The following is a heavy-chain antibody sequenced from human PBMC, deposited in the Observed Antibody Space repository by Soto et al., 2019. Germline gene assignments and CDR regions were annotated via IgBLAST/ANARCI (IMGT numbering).Heavy chain of an antibody. Sequence: EVQLVESGGSLVKPGGSVRLSCAASGFTFSSHAINWVRQAPGKGLEWISSIDSSSSFIYYADSVKGRFTISRDNAKNSVFLHMSSLRADDTAVYYCARDPLWFGEIGYFDYWGQGALVTVSS. CDR2: IDSSSSFI. CDR3: ARDPLWFGEIGYFDY. J-gene: IGHJ4*02. CDR1: GFTFSSHA. D-gene: IGHD3-10*01. V-gene: IGHV3-21*06.